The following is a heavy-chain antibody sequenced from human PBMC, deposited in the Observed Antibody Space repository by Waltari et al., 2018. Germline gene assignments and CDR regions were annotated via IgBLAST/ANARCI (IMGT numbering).Heavy chain of an antibody. D-gene: IGHD6-13*01. Sequence: QVQLVESGGGVVQPGGSLRLSCAASGVTFSSYGMHWVRPDPGKGLEWVAFIRYDGSNKYYADSVKGRFTISRDNSKNTLYLQMNSLRAEDTAVYYCAKDPPYSSSWYVGVFQHWGQGTLVTVSS. CDR2: IRYDGSNK. V-gene: IGHV3-30*02. J-gene: IGHJ1*01. CDR3: AKDPPYSSSWYVGVFQH. CDR1: GVTFSSYG.